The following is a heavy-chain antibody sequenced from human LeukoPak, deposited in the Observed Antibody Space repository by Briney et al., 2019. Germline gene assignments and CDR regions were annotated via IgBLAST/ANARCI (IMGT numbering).Heavy chain of an antibody. J-gene: IGHJ4*02. CDR3: AADLWEPTDY. CDR2: ISYDGSNK. Sequence: GGSLRLSCAASGFTFSSYGMHWVRQAPGKGLEWVAVISYDGSNKYYADSVKGRFTISRDNSKNTLYLQMNSLRAEDTAVYYCAADLWEPTDYWGQGTLVTVSS. CDR1: GFTFSSYG. V-gene: IGHV3-30*03. D-gene: IGHD1-26*01.